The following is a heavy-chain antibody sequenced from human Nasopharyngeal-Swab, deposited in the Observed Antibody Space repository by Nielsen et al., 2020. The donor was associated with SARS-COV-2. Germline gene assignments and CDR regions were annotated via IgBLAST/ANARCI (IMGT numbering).Heavy chain of an antibody. D-gene: IGHD5-12*01. J-gene: IGHJ6*02. CDR3: ARVKISGYDLVGQYYYGMDV. Sequence: GESLKISCAASGFTFSSYAMHWVRQAPGKGLEWVAVISYDGSNKYYPDSVKGRFTISRDNSKNTLYLQVNSLRAEDTAVYYCARVKISGYDLVGQYYYGMDVWGQGTTVTVSS. CDR1: GFTFSSYA. CDR2: ISYDGSNK. V-gene: IGHV3-30-3*01.